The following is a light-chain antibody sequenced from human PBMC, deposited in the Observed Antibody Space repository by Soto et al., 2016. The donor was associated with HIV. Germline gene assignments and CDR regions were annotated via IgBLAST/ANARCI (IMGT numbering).Light chain of an antibody. CDR2: DAS. CDR1: QGIGGF. V-gene: IGKV1-39*01. CDR3: QQSYNTPRT. J-gene: IGKJ1*01. Sequence: DIQLTQSPSSLSGSIGDRVSITCRASQGIGGFLNWYQQIPGKAPNLLIYDASTLQSGVPSRFSGSGSGTDFTLIISSLQPEDFATYYCQQSYNTPRTFGQGTKVEIK.